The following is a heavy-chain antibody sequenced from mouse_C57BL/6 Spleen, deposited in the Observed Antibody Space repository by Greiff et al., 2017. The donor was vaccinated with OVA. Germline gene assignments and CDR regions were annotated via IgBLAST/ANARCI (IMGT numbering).Heavy chain of an antibody. CDR1: GYSFTGYF. CDR2: INPYNGDT. V-gene: IGHV1-20*01. D-gene: IGHD1-1*01. Sequence: EVQLQQSGPELVKPGDSVKISCKASGYSFTGYFMNWVMQSHGKSLEWIGRINPYNGDTFYNQKFKGKATLTVDKSSSTAHMELRSLTSEDSAVYYCARSPVVATGYFDVWGTGTTVTVSS. J-gene: IGHJ1*03. CDR3: ARSPVVATGYFDV.